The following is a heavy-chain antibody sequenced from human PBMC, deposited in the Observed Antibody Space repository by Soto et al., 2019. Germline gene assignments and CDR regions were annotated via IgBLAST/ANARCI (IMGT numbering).Heavy chain of an antibody. Sequence: GGSLRLSCAASGFTFSSYAMHWVRQAPGKGLEYVSAISSNGGSTYYANSVKGRFTISRDNSKNTLYLQMGSLRAEDMAVYYCARSQFPYYYYYMDVWGKGTTVTVSS. J-gene: IGHJ6*03. CDR1: GFTFSSYA. V-gene: IGHV3-64*01. CDR2: ISSNGGST. CDR3: ARSQFPYYYYYMDV. D-gene: IGHD6-19*01.